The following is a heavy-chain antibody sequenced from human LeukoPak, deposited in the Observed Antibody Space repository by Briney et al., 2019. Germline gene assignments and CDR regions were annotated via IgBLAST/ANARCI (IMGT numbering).Heavy chain of an antibody. CDR3: AKSGLSRFDY. CDR2: ISGSGGST. Sequence: GGTLRLSCAAPGFTFSSYGMSWVRQAPGKGLEWVSAISGSGGSTYYADSVKGRFTISRDNSKNTLYLQMNSLRAEDTAVYYCAKSGLSRFDYWGQGTLVTVSS. CDR1: GFTFSSYG. V-gene: IGHV3-23*01. J-gene: IGHJ4*02. D-gene: IGHD4/OR15-4a*01.